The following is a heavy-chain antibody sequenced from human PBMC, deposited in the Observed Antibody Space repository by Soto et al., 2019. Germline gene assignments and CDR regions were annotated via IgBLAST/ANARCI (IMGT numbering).Heavy chain of an antibody. J-gene: IGHJ6*02. Sequence: GGSLRLSCAASGFTFSIFGMHWVRQTPGQGLEWVAVLSYDGTYKYYADSVKGHFTISRDNSKNTPFLQMNSLRPEDTAVYYCAKDQAQYGSGYFYEMDVWGQGTAVTVSS. CDR3: AKDQAQYGSGYFYEMDV. D-gene: IGHD3-10*01. V-gene: IGHV3-30*18. CDR1: GFTFSIFG. CDR2: LSYDGTYK.